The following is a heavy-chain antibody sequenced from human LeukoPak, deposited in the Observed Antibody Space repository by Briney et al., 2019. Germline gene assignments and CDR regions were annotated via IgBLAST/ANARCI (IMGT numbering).Heavy chain of an antibody. CDR2: ISGSGGST. CDR1: GFTFSSYA. D-gene: IGHD6-13*01. J-gene: IGHJ3*02. V-gene: IGHV3-23*01. Sequence: GGSLRLSCAASGFTFSSYAMSWVRQAPGKGLEWASAISGSGGSTYYADSVKGRFTISRDNSKNTLYLQMNSLRAEDTAVYYCAKGQEQLVQSDAFDIWGQGTMVTVSS. CDR3: AKGQEQLVQSDAFDI.